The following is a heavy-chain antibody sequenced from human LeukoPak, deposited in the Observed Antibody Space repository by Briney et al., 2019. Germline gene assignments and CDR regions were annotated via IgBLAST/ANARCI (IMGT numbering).Heavy chain of an antibody. CDR3: ARMVCGGGSCYRTGYFDY. D-gene: IGHD2-15*01. CDR1: GFTFSSYW. V-gene: IGHV3-7*01. J-gene: IGHJ4*02. Sequence: GGSLRLSCAASGFTFSSYWMSWVRQAPGKGLEWVANIRQDGSEKYYVDSVKGRFTISRDNAKNSLYLQMNSLRAEDTAVYYCARMVCGGGSCYRTGYFDYWGQGTLVTVSP. CDR2: IRQDGSEK.